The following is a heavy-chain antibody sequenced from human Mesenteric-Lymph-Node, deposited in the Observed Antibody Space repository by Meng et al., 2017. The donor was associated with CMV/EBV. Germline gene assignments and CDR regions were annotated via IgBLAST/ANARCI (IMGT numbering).Heavy chain of an antibody. J-gene: IGHJ4*02. V-gene: IGHV3-74*01. CDR2: INSAGSRT. CDR1: GLTLSKYN. Sequence: SGLTLSKYNMNWVRQAPGKGLEWVSRINSAGSRTSYADSVKGRFTISRDNAKNTLYLQMNSLRAEDTAVYYCARGVLWFGELLPIDYWGQGTLVTVSS. CDR3: ARGVLWFGELLPIDY. D-gene: IGHD3-10*01.